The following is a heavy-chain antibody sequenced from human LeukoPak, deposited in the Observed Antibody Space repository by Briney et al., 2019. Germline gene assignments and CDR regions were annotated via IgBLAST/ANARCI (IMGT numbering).Heavy chain of an antibody. CDR2: IYYSGST. CDR3: ARSGSRAGTGWFDP. J-gene: IGHJ5*02. Sequence: SETLSLTCTVSGGSISSYYWSWIRQPPGKGPEWIGYIYYSGSTNYNPSLKSRVTISVDTSKNQFSLKLSSVTAADTAVYYCARSGSRAGTGWFDPWGQGTLVTVSS. V-gene: IGHV4-59*08. CDR1: GGSISSYY. D-gene: IGHD6-13*01.